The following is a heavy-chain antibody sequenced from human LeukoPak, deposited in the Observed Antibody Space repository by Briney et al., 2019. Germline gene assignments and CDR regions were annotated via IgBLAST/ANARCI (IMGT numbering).Heavy chain of an antibody. Sequence: QPGGSLRLSCAASGFTFSSYWMSWVRQAPGKGLEWVANIKQDGSEKYYVDSVKGRFTISRDNAKNSLYLQMNSLRAEDTAVYYCARSAGSSSWYEGYYFDYWGQGTLVTVSS. CDR2: IKQDGSEK. D-gene: IGHD6-13*01. V-gene: IGHV3-7*01. CDR1: GFTFSSYW. CDR3: ARSAGSSSWYEGYYFDY. J-gene: IGHJ4*02.